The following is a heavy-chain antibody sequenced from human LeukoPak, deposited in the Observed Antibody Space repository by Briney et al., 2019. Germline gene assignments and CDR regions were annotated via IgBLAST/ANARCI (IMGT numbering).Heavy chain of an antibody. CDR2: IYVDGST. V-gene: IGHV3-53*05. CDR1: GLTVSTNY. CDR3: ARDMAWRQFYY. J-gene: IGHJ4*02. Sequence: GGSLRLSCAASGLTVSTNYISWVRQLPGRGMEWVSVIYVDGSTYYADFVKGRFTISRDSYRNTLYLQMNNLRTEDTAVYYCARDMAWRQFYYWGQGTLVTVSS. D-gene: IGHD3-10*01.